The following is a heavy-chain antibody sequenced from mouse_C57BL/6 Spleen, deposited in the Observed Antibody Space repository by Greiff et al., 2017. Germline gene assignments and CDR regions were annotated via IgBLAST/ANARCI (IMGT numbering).Heavy chain of an antibody. CDR3: ARYRLRERAMDY. CDR2: INPSNGGT. J-gene: IGHJ4*01. V-gene: IGHV1-53*01. D-gene: IGHD2-2*01. Sequence: QVQLQQPGTELVKPGASVKLSCKASGYTFTSYWMHWVKQRPGQGLEWIGNINPSNGGTNYNEKFKSKATLTADKSSSTAYMQLSSLTSEDSAVYCCARYRLRERAMDYWGQGTSVTVSS. CDR1: GYTFTSYW.